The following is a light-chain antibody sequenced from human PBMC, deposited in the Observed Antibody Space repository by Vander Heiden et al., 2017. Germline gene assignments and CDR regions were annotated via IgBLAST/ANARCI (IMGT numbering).Light chain of an antibody. Sequence: SVLTQPTSVSGAPGQRVTMSCPGSSSNRGAGYHVHWYQKLHGTAPNLLIYYNNHRPSAVPDRCSVSSSGTSASLAITGLQAADEADYFCQSYDSGLNGWVFGGGTKLTVL. CDR1: SSNRGAGYH. CDR3: QSYDSGLNGWV. V-gene: IGLV1-40*01. J-gene: IGLJ3*02. CDR2: YNN.